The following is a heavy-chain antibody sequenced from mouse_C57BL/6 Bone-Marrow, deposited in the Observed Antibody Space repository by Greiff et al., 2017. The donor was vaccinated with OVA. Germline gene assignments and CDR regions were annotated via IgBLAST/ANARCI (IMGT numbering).Heavy chain of an antibody. J-gene: IGHJ3*01. V-gene: IGHV14-4*01. Sequence: EVQLLESGAELVRPGASVKLSCTASGFTFKDDCMHWVKQRPEQGLEWIGWIDPESGGTDYASKFQGKATLTADTSSNTAYMQLSSLTSADTAVYYCTTCGYYGWFADWGQGTLVTVSA. CDR2: IDPESGGT. CDR1: GFTFKDDC. D-gene: IGHD1-1*01. CDR3: TTCGYYGWFAD.